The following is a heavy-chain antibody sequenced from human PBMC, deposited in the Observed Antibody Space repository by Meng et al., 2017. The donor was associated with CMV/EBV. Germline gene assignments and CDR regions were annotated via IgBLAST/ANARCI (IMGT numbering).Heavy chain of an antibody. Sequence: SETLSLTCTVSGGSISGSSYYWGWIRQPPGKGLEWIGSIYYSGSTYYNPSLKSRVTISVDTSKNQFSLKLSSVTAADTAVYYCARLSAAADLYFQHWGQGTLVTVSS. CDR1: GGSISGSSYY. D-gene: IGHD6-13*01. V-gene: IGHV4-39*01. CDR2: IYYSGST. J-gene: IGHJ1*01. CDR3: ARLSAAADLYFQH.